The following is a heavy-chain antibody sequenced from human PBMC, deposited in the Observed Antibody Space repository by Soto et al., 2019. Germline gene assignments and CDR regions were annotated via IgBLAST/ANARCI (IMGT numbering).Heavy chain of an antibody. CDR1: GFTFSSYG. J-gene: IGHJ6*02. CDR3: AKQYPQFTTVTFYYYYYGMDV. Sequence: GSLRLSCAASGFTFSSYGMHWVRQAPGKGLEWVAVISYDGSNKYYADSVKGRFTISRDNSKNTLYLQMNSLRAEDTAVYYCAKQYPQFTTVTFYYYYYGMDVWGQGTTVTVSS. D-gene: IGHD4-17*01. CDR2: ISYDGSNK. V-gene: IGHV3-30*18.